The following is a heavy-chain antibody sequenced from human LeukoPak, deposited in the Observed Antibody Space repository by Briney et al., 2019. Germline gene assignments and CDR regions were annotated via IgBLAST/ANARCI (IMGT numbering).Heavy chain of an antibody. CDR3: ASARLRLGELSRPLYYFDY. Sequence: NPGGSLRLSCAASGFTFSSYSMNWVRQAPGKGLEWVSSISSSSSYIYYADSVKGRFTISRDNAKNSLYLQMNSLRAEDTAVYYCASARLRLGELSRPLYYFDYWGQGTLVTVSS. CDR2: ISSSSSYI. V-gene: IGHV3-21*01. J-gene: IGHJ4*02. D-gene: IGHD3-16*02. CDR1: GFTFSSYS.